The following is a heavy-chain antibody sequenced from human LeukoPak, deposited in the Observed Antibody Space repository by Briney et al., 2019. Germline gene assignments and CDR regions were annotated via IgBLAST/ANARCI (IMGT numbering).Heavy chain of an antibody. V-gene: IGHV3-30*04. CDR1: GFTFSSYA. CDR3: ARDRVVRGVILDY. Sequence: GSLRLSCAASGFTFSSYAMHWVRQAPGKGLEWVAVISYDGSNKYYADSVKGRFTISRDNSKNTLYLQMNSLRAEDTAVYYCARDRVVRGVILDYWGQGTLVTVSS. D-gene: IGHD3-10*01. CDR2: ISYDGSNK. J-gene: IGHJ4*02.